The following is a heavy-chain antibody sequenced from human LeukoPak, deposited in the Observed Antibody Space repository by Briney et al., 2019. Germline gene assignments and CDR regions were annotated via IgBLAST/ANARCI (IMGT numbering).Heavy chain of an antibody. V-gene: IGHV1-69*05. Sequence: GASVKVSCKASGGTFSSYAISWVRQAPGQWLEWMGGIIPIFGTANYAQKFQGRVTITTDESTSTAYMELSSLRSEDTAVYYCAGIPLPQSGIAARPVGYWGQGTLVTVSS. CDR2: IIPIFGTA. CDR3: AGIPLPQSGIAARPVGY. J-gene: IGHJ4*02. CDR1: GGTFSSYA. D-gene: IGHD6-6*01.